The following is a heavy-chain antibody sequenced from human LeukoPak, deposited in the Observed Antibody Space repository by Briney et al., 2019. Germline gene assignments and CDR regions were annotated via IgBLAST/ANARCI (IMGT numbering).Heavy chain of an antibody. CDR2: FVPEDGET. CDR3: ATWVVIAARPYYFDY. J-gene: IGHJ4*02. V-gene: IGHV1-24*01. CDR1: GYTLTELS. D-gene: IGHD6-6*01. Sequence: ASVKVSCKVSGYTLTELSMHWVRQAPGKGLEWMGGFVPEDGETIYAQKFQGRVTMTEDTSTDTAYMELSSLRSEDTAVYYCATWVVIAARPYYFDYWGQGTLVTVSS.